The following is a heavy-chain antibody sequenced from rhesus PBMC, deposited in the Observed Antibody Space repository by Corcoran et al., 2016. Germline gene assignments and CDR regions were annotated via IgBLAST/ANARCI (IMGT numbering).Heavy chain of an antibody. CDR1: GGSISSNY. Sequence: QVQLQESGPGLVKPLETLSLTCAVSGGSISSNYWTWIRQSPGKGLEWVADIYDIGTSTNYNPSLKSRVTCSLDTPRNQFSLKLNSWTAADTAVYFCPKEAGTTSFDSWGQGVLVTVSS. CDR2: IYDIGTST. CDR3: PKEAGTTSFDS. D-gene: IGHD6-31*01. J-gene: IGHJ4*01. V-gene: IGHV4S11*01.